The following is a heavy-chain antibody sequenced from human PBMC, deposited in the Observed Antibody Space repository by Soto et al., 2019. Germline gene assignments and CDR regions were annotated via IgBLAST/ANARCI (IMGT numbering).Heavy chain of an antibody. Sequence: QVQLQESGPGLVKPSQTLSLTCTVSGGSISSGGYYWSWIRQHPGKGLEWIGYIYYSGSTYYNPSLKSRVTKSVDTSKNQFSLKLSSVTAADTAVYYCARLYCSGGSCHFDYWGQGTLVTVSS. CDR2: IYYSGST. J-gene: IGHJ4*02. CDR1: GGSISSGGYY. CDR3: ARLYCSGGSCHFDY. D-gene: IGHD2-15*01. V-gene: IGHV4-31*03.